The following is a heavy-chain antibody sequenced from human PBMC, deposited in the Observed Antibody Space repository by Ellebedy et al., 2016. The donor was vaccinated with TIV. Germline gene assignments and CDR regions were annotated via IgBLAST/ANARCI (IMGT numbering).Heavy chain of an antibody. J-gene: IGHJ6*02. CDR2: INTDGTVT. D-gene: IGHD3-22*01. Sequence: GGSLRLSCAASGYSFSSYWMHWVRQAPGMGLEWVARINTDGTVTVYADFVKGRFTVSRDNAKNTLYLEMNSLRAEDTAVYYCARDLYYYDSSGYYKNYYYYGMDVWGQGTTVTVSS. CDR3: ARDLYYYDSSGYYKNYYYYGMDV. CDR1: GYSFSSYW. V-gene: IGHV3-74*01.